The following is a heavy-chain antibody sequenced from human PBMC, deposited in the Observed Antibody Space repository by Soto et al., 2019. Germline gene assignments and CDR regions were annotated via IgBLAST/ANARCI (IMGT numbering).Heavy chain of an antibody. CDR3: ARGAKYTKTKNYYYYYMDV. Sequence: QVQLVQSGAEVKKPGASVKVSCKASGYTFTSYDINWVRQATGQGLEWMGWMNPNSGNTGYAQKCQGRVTMTRNTSISTAYMELSSLRSEDTAVYYCARGAKYTKTKNYYYYYMDVWGKGTTVTVSS. CDR2: MNPNSGNT. J-gene: IGHJ6*03. V-gene: IGHV1-8*01. CDR1: GYTFTSYD. D-gene: IGHD2-2*02.